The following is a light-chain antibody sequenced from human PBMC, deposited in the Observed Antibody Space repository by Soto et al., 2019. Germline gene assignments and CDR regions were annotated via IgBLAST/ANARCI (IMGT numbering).Light chain of an antibody. Sequence: ERVLTKSPGTLSLSPGERATLSSRASQSVSSSYLAWYQQKPGQAPRLLIYGASSRATGIPDRFSGSGSGTDFTLTISRLEPEDFAVYYCQQYGSSLFPFGPGTKVDIK. J-gene: IGKJ3*01. V-gene: IGKV3-20*01. CDR3: QQYGSSLFP. CDR1: QSVSSSY. CDR2: GAS.